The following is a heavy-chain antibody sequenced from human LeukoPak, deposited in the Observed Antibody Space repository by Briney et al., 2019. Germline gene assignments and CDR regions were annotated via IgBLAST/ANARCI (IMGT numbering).Heavy chain of an antibody. CDR1: GFTFSSYS. CDR3: ARAVVVVAATAYYYYGMDV. D-gene: IGHD2-15*01. V-gene: IGHV3-21*01. Sequence: GGSLRHSCAASGFTFSSYSMNWVRQAPGKGLEWVSSISSSSSYIYYADSVKGRFTISRDNAKNSLYLQMNSLRAEDTAVYYCARAVVVVAATAYYYYGMDVWGQGTTVTVSS. CDR2: ISSSSSYI. J-gene: IGHJ6*02.